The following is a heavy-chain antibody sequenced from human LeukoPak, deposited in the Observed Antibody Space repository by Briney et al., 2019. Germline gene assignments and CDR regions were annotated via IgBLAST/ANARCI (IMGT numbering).Heavy chain of an antibody. J-gene: IGHJ5*02. Sequence: ASVKVSCKASGYTFTSYAMNWVRQAPGQGLEWMGWINTNTGNPTYAQGFTGRFVFSLDTSVSTAYLQISSLKAEDTAVYYCARARPPRHCSSTSCYERGGNWFDPWGQGTLVTVSS. CDR3: ARARPPRHCSSTSCYERGGNWFDP. D-gene: IGHD2-2*01. CDR1: GYTFTSYA. CDR2: INTNTGNP. V-gene: IGHV7-4-1*02.